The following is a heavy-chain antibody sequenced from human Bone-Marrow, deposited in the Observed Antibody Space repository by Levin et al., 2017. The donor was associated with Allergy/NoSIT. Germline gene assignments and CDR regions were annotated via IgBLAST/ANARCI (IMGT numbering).Heavy chain of an antibody. CDR3: AKGIPDYGGNSVDY. J-gene: IGHJ4*02. Sequence: GGSLRLSCAASGFTFDDYAMHWVRQAPGKGLEWVSGISWNSGSIGYADSVKGRFTISRDNAKNSLYLQMNSLRAEDTALYYCAKGIPDYGGNSVDYWGQGTLVTVSS. V-gene: IGHV3-9*01. D-gene: IGHD4-23*01. CDR1: GFTFDDYA. CDR2: ISWNSGSI.